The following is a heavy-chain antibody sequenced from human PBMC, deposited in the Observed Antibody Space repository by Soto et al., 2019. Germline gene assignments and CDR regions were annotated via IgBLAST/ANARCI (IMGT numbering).Heavy chain of an antibody. CDR1: GGTFSSYA. D-gene: IGHD1-26*01. CDR2: IIPIFGTA. CDR3: ARVSADELVGATREHAFDI. Sequence: GASVKVSCKASGGTFSSYAISWVRQAPGQGLEWMGGIIPIFGTANYAQKFQGRVTITADESTSTAYMELSSLRSEDTAVYYCARVSADELVGATREHAFDIWGQGTMVTVSS. V-gene: IGHV1-69*13. J-gene: IGHJ3*02.